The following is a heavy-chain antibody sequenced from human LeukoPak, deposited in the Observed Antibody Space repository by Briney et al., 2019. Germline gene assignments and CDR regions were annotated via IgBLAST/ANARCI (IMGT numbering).Heavy chain of an antibody. J-gene: IGHJ3*02. V-gene: IGHV4-59*01. CDR3: ANRYSSRWDDAFDI. CDR1: GGSISSYY. CDR2: IYYSGST. D-gene: IGHD6-13*01. Sequence: SETLSLTCTVSGGSISSYYWSWIRQPPGKGLEWIGYIYYSGSTNYNPSLKSRVTISVDTSKNQFSLKLSSVTAADTAVYYCANRYSSRWDDAFDIWGQGTMVTVSS.